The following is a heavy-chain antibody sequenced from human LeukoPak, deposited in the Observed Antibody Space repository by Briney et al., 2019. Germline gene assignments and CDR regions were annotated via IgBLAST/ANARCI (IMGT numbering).Heavy chain of an antibody. J-gene: IGHJ4*02. Sequence: GGSLRLSCAASGFTFSSYEMNWVRQAPGKGLEWVANIKQDGSEKYYVDSVKGRFTISRDNAKNSLYLQMNSLRAEDKGVYYCAREQPYYYDSSGTALMAEIKYYFDYWGQGTLVTVSS. D-gene: IGHD3-22*01. V-gene: IGHV3-7*01. CDR2: IKQDGSEK. CDR3: AREQPYYYDSSGTALMAEIKYYFDY. CDR1: GFTFSSYE.